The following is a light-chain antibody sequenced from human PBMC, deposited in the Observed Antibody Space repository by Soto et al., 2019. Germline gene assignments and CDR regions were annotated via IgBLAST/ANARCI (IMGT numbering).Light chain of an antibody. CDR2: GAS. V-gene: IGKV3-20*01. J-gene: IGKJ3*01. CDR3: QQYGTTLFT. CDR1: QSVTNNF. Sequence: IGVTQSPGTLSLSPGEIATLSCGASQSVTNNFLAWYQQKPGQAPRLLIYGASSRATGVPDRFSGSGSGTDFTLTISRLEPGDFAVYYCQQYGTTLFTFGPGTKVDIQ.